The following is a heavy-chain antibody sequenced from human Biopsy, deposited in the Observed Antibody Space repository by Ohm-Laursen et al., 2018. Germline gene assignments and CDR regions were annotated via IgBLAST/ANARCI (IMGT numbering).Heavy chain of an antibody. V-gene: IGHV4-59*08. CDR2: ISYSRDT. CDR3: AKHGSGWTGDDAFHI. J-gene: IGHJ3*02. CDR1: GGPISGSS. D-gene: IGHD6-19*01. Sequence: PSETLSLTCTVSGGPISGSSWSWIRQAPGKGLEWIGYISYSRDTNYNPSLKSRITISVDTSKNQFSLKLTSVTAADTAVYYCAKHGSGWTGDDAFHIWGQGTMVTVSS.